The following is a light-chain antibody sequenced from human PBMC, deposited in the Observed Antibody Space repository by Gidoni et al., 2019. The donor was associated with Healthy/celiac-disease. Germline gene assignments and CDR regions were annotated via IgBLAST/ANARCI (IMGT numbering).Light chain of an antibody. CDR3: QQYNSYRYT. V-gene: IGKV1-5*03. J-gene: IGKJ2*01. CDR1: QSISSW. CDR2: KES. Sequence: DIQMTQSPSTLSASVVDRVTITCLAIQSISSWLAWYQQKPGNAPKLLIYKESSLESGVPSRFRGSGSGTELTLTISSLQPDDFATYYCQQYNSYRYTFXQXTKREIK.